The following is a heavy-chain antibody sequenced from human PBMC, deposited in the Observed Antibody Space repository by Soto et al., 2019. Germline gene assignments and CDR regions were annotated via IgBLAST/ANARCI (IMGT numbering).Heavy chain of an antibody. CDR3: ARSPRPTGTTLYYFDS. D-gene: IGHD1-1*01. J-gene: IGHJ4*02. V-gene: IGHV1-46*01. CDR1: GYTLTSFY. CDR2: IDPSAGST. Sequence: ASVKVSCKASGYTLTSFYMHWMRQAPGQGLEWKGVIDPSAGSTTYAQKFKGRVRMTRDTFTSTVFMELSSLRSEDTAVYYCARSPRPTGTTLYYFDSWGQRTLVTVSS.